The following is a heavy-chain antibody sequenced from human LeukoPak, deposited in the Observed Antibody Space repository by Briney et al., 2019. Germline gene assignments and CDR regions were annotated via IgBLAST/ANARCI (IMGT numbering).Heavy chain of an antibody. Sequence: SETLSLTCSASGGSISSYYWSWIRQPAGKGLEWIGRIYTSGSTNYNPSLKSRVTISVDTSKNQFSLKLSSVTAADTAVYYCARGYCSGGSCYSSYYYSYMDVWGKGTTVAVSS. CDR2: IYTSGST. D-gene: IGHD2-15*01. J-gene: IGHJ6*03. CDR1: GGSISSYY. V-gene: IGHV4-4*07. CDR3: ARGYCSGGSCYSSYYYSYMDV.